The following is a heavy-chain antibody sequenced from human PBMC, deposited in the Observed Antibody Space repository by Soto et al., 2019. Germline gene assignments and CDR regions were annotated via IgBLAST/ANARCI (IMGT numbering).Heavy chain of an antibody. CDR2: ISSSSSYI. D-gene: IGHD3-10*01. Sequence: EVQLVESGGGLVKPGGSLRLSCAASGFIFNSYTMNWVRQAPGKGLEWVSSISSSSSYIYYADSVKGRFTISRDNAKNSLYLQMNSLRAEDTAVYYCAIDEGRYFGYWGQGTLVTVSA. V-gene: IGHV3-21*01. J-gene: IGHJ4*02. CDR3: AIDEGRYFGY. CDR1: GFIFNSYT.